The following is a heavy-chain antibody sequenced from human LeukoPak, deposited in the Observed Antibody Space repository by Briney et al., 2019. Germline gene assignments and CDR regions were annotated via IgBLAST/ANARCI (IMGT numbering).Heavy chain of an antibody. D-gene: IGHD6-19*01. J-gene: IGHJ4*02. CDR1: GFTFSSYS. V-gene: IGHV3-21*01. CDR2: ISSSSSYI. Sequence: GGSLRLSCAASGFTFSSYSMNWVRQAPGKGLEWVSSISSSSSYIYYADSVKGRFTISRDNAKNSLHLQMNSLRAEDTAVYYCARCRSGWLIFDYWGQGTLVTVSS. CDR3: ARCRSGWLIFDY.